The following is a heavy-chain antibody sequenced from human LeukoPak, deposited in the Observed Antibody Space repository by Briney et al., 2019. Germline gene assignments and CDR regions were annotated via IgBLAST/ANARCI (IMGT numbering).Heavy chain of an antibody. Sequence: SETLSLTCTVSGGSISSYYWSWIRQPAGKGLEWIGRIYASESTNYNPSLKSRVTISVDTSKNQFSLKLSSVTAADTAVYYCARAPRLSVASSRARGGAFDIWGQGTMVTVSS. V-gene: IGHV4-4*07. J-gene: IGHJ3*02. D-gene: IGHD6-13*01. CDR1: GGSISSYY. CDR2: IYASEST. CDR3: ARAPRLSVASSRARGGAFDI.